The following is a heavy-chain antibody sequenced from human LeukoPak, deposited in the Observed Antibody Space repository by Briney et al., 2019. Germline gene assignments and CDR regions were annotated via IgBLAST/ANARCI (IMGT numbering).Heavy chain of an antibody. D-gene: IGHD5-12*01. Sequence: GGSLRLSCAASGFTFSDYAMSWVRQAPGEGLEWVSVISVSGGTTYYADSVKGRFTISRDSFKNTLYLQMTSLRADDTAVYYCAKGTRGYSAYTFDYWGQGALVTVSS. J-gene: IGHJ4*02. CDR3: AKGTRGYSAYTFDY. CDR1: GFTFSDYA. CDR2: ISVSGGTT. V-gene: IGHV3-23*01.